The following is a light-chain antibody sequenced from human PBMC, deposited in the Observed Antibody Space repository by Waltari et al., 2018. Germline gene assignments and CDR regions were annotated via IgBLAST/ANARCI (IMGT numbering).Light chain of an antibody. J-gene: IGKJ4*01. CDR3: QQYDGSAVT. CDR1: QSVTSIS. Sequence: IVLTQSPDTLSLSPGERATLSCRASQSVTSISLAWYQQKPGQAPWLLIYGTSTRATGFPDRFSGSGSGTDFTLTISRLEPEDSAVYHCQQYDGSAVTFGGGTKVEIK. V-gene: IGKV3-20*01. CDR2: GTS.